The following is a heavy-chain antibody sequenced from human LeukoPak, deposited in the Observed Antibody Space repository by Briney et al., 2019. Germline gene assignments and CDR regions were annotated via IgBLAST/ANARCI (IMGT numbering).Heavy chain of an antibody. V-gene: IGHV1-2*02. J-gene: IGHJ4*02. CDR1: GYTFTGYY. D-gene: IGHD6-19*01. CDR2: VNPNSGGT. Sequence: ASVKVSFKASGYTFTGYYIQWVRQAPGQGLEWMGWVNPNSGGTKYAQKFQGRVTMTSDTSISTAYVELSRLRSDDTAIYYCARVAVAGTFEYYFDYWGQGSLVIVSS. CDR3: ARVAVAGTFEYYFDY.